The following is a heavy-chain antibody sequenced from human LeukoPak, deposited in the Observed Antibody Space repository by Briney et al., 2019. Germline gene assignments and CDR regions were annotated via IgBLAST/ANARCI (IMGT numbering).Heavy chain of an antibody. D-gene: IGHD1-26*01. J-gene: IGHJ4*02. CDR2: ISSRSSYI. V-gene: IGHV3-21*01. CDR1: GFTFSSYS. CDR3: ARDLWIVGATGFDY. Sequence: PGGSLRLSCAASGFTFSSYSMNWVRQAPGKGLEWVSSISSRSSYIDYADSLKGRFTISRDNAKNSLYLQMNSLRAEDTAVYYCARDLWIVGATGFDYWGQGTLVTVSS.